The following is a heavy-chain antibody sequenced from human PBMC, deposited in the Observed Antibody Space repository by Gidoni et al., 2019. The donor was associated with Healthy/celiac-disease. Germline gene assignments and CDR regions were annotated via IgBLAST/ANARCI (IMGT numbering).Heavy chain of an antibody. Sequence: QVTLKESGPALVKPTQTLTLPCTFSGFSLSTSGMRVSWIRQPPGKALEWLARIDWDDDKFYSTSLKTRLTISKDTSKNQVVLTMTNMYPVDTATYYCARSSGYYGNYFDYWGQGTLVTVSS. J-gene: IGHJ4*02. CDR3: ARSSGYYGNYFDY. V-gene: IGHV2-70*04. D-gene: IGHD3-22*01. CDR2: IDWDDDK. CDR1: GFSLSTSGMR.